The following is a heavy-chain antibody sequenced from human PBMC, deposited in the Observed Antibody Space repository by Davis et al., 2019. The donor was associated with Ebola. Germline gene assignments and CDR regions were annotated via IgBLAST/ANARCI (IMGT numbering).Heavy chain of an antibody. V-gene: IGHV3-11*01. J-gene: IGHJ5*02. CDR2: IKSGGGAT. CDR1: GFTFSNAW. Sequence: PGGSLRLSCAASGFTFSNAWLSWVRQAPGKGLEWVGRIKSGGGATDYADSVKGRFTISRDNAKNSLYLQMSSLRAEDTAVYFCARAAVTSIKSWFDPWGQGSLVTVSS. D-gene: IGHD4-17*01. CDR3: ARAAVTSIKSWFDP.